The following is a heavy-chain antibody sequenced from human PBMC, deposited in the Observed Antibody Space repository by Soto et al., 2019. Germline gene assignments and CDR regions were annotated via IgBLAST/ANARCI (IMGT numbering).Heavy chain of an antibody. D-gene: IGHD3-22*01. J-gene: IGHJ4*02. V-gene: IGHV3-33*01. CDR2: IWYDGSNK. CDR3: ARDLDDSSGYYYRGFDY. CDR1: GFTFSSYG. Sequence: GGSLRLSCAASGFTFSSYGMHWVRQAPGKGLEWVAVIWYDGSNKYYADSVKGRLTISRDNSKNTLYLQMNSLRAEDTAFYYCARDLDDSSGYYYRGFDYWGQGTLVTVSS.